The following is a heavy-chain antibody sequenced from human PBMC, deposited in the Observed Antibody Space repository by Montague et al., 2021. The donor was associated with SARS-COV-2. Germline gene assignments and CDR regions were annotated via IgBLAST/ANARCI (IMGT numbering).Heavy chain of an antibody. D-gene: IGHD3-10*01. CDR1: GFTFSSYS. J-gene: IGHJ4*02. CDR3: ARESAYYYGSGSYLDY. Sequence: SLRLSCAASGFTFSSYSMNWVRQAPGKGLEWVSSISSSSSYIYYADSVKGRFTISRDNAKNSLYLQMNSLRAEDTAVYYCARESAYYYGSGSYLDYWGQGTLVTVSS. CDR2: ISSSSSYI. V-gene: IGHV3-21*01.